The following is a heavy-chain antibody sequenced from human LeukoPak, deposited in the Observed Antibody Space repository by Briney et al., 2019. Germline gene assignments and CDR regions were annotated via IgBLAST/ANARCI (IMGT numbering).Heavy chain of an antibody. Sequence: SETLSLTCTVSGGSVSSGSYYWSWIRQPPGKGLEWIGYIYYSGSTNYNPSLKSRVTISVDTSKNQFSLKLSSVTAADTAVYYCARGAVAGYLNAPLDYWGQGTLVTVSS. CDR1: GGSVSSGSYY. D-gene: IGHD6-13*01. CDR3: ARGAVAGYLNAPLDY. J-gene: IGHJ4*02. V-gene: IGHV4-61*01. CDR2: IYYSGST.